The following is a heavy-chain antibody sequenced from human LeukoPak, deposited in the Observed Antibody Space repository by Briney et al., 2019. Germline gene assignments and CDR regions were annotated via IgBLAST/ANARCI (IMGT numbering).Heavy chain of an antibody. D-gene: IGHD2-15*01. V-gene: IGHV4-39*07. J-gene: IGHJ5*02. CDR1: GGSISSSSYY. Sequence: SESLSLTCIVAGGSISSSSYYWGWIRQPPGKGLEWIGSIYYSGSTYYNPSLKSRVTISVDTSKNQFSLKLSSVTAADTAVYYCARDFPGYCSGGSCLHWFDPWGQGTLVTVSS. CDR2: IYYSGST. CDR3: ARDFPGYCSGGSCLHWFDP.